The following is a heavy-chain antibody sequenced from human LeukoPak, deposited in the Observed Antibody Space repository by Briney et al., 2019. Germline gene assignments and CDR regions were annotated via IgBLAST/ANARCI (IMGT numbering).Heavy chain of an antibody. Sequence: PSETLSLTCTVSGGSISSYSWSWIRQPPGKGLEWIGYIYHSGSTYYNPSLKSRVTISLDRFKNQFSLKLSSVTAADTAVYYCARGGGSSSGNCFDPWGQGTLVTVSS. D-gene: IGHD3-22*01. CDR1: GGSISSYS. J-gene: IGHJ5*02. V-gene: IGHV4-30-2*01. CDR3: ARGGGSSSGNCFDP. CDR2: IYHSGST.